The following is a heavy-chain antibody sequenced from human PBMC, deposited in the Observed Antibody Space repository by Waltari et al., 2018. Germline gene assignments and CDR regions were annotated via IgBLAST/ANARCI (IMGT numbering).Heavy chain of an antibody. Sequence: QVQLVESGGRLVQPGMSLRLSCVASGFSLGSFGMHWARQAPGKGREWVAVSWSDDTRRFYGQSVKGRFTISRDNSKNTLFLEMSSVRAEDTAVYYCARDLAYGLDVWGQGTPVTVSS. CDR3: ARDLAYGLDV. D-gene: IGHD3-16*01. CDR1: GFSLGSFG. J-gene: IGHJ6*02. V-gene: IGHV3-33*01. CDR2: SWSDDTRR.